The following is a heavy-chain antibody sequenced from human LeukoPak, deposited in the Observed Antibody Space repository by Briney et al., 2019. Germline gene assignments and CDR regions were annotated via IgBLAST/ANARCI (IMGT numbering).Heavy chain of an antibody. CDR1: GYTFTGYY. Sequence: ASVKVSCKASGYTFTGYYMHWVRQAPGQGLEWMGRINPNSGGTNYAQKFQGRVTMTRDTSISTAYMELSRLRSDDTAVYYCAREQAVAGTALDHWGQGTLVTVSS. J-gene: IGHJ4*02. V-gene: IGHV1-2*06. CDR2: INPNSGGT. D-gene: IGHD6-19*01. CDR3: AREQAVAGTALDH.